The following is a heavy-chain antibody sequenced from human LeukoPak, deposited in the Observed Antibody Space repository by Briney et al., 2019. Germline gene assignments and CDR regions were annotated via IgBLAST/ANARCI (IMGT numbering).Heavy chain of an antibody. CDR2: IYHSGST. J-gene: IGHJ5*02. CDR3: ASSPYYDFWSGYLGNNWFDP. Sequence: SETLSLTCAVSGYSISSGYYWGWIRQPPGKRLEWIGRIYHSGSTYYNPSLKSRVTISVDNSKNQLFLKLSSVTTADTAVYYCASSPYYDFWSGYLGNNWFDPWGQGTLVTVSS. CDR1: GYSISSGYY. D-gene: IGHD3-3*01. V-gene: IGHV4-38-2*01.